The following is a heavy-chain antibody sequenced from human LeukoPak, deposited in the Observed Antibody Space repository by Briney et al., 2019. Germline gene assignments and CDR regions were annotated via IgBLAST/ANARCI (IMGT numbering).Heavy chain of an antibody. CDR2: IWSTGEYT. CDR1: GDGFTRHT. D-gene: IGHD6-13*01. V-gene: IGHV3-21*05. J-gene: IGHJ4*02. Sequence: GGSLRLSCAGSGDGFTRHTMNWVRRAPGKGLEWISYIWSTGEYTYYADSVKGRFTISRDNARTSVYLQMNSLRVEDTAIYYCAREYDSRARFDSWGQGTLVTVSS. CDR3: AREYDSRARFDS.